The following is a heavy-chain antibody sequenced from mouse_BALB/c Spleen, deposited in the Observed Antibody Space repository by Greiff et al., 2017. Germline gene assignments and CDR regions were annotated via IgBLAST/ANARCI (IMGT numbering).Heavy chain of an antibody. J-gene: IGHJ4*01. CDR3: ARHGYAYAMDY. CDR1: GFAFSSYD. Sequence: EVKVVESGGGLVKPGGSLKLSCAASGFAFSSYDMSWVRQTPEKRLEWVAYISSGGGSTYYPDTVKGRFTISRDNAKNTLYLQMSSLKSEDTAMYYCARHGYAYAMDYWGQGTSVTVSS. D-gene: IGHD2-14*01. V-gene: IGHV5-12-1*01. CDR2: ISSGGGST.